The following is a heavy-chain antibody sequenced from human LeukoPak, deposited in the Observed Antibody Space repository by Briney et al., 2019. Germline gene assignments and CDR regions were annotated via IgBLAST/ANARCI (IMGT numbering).Heavy chain of an antibody. D-gene: IGHD3-10*01. CDR1: GFTFSSYW. CDR3: ARDRSPYGSGSYHDY. V-gene: IGHV3-7*01. Sequence: GGSLRLSCAASGFTFSSYWMSWVRQAPGKGLEGVGNIKQDGSEKYYVDSVKGRFTISRDNAKNSLYLQMNSLRAEDTAVYYCARDRSPYGSGSYHDYWGQGTLVTVSS. J-gene: IGHJ4*02. CDR2: IKQDGSEK.